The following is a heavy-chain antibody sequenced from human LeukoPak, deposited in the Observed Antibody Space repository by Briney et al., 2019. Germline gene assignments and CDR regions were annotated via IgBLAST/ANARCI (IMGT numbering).Heavy chain of an antibody. J-gene: IGHJ4*02. Sequence: GGSLRLSCAASGFTLGNAWMSWVRQAPGKGLEWVGHIKRNFEGATQHYAASVKGRFSISKDESKNIVFLQMSSLKTEDTAVYFCTTEGFTYGHHSFDSWGQGTLVTASS. CDR2: IKRNFEGATQ. D-gene: IGHD5-18*01. CDR3: TTEGFTYGHHSFDS. CDR1: GFTLGNAW. V-gene: IGHV3-15*06.